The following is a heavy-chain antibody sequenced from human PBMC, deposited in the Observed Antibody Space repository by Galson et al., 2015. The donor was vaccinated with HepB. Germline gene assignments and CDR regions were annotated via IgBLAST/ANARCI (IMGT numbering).Heavy chain of an antibody. Sequence: CAISGDSVSSNSDAWNWIRQSPSRGLEWLGRTYYRSKWYNDYAVSVKSRITINPDTSKNQFSLQLNSVTPEDTAVYYCARATLEYYYDSSGYYPFDYWGPGTLVTVSS. CDR1: GDSVSSNSDA. CDR2: TYYRSKWYN. CDR3: ARATLEYYYDSSGYYPFDY. V-gene: IGHV6-1*01. J-gene: IGHJ4*02. D-gene: IGHD3-22*01.